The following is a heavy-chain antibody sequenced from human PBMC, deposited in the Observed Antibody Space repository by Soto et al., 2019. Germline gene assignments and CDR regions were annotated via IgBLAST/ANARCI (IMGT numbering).Heavy chain of an antibody. CDR3: AIALWGYTH. Sequence: EVQLLESGGGLVQPGGSLRLSCTASGFTFSDHAMTWVRQAPGKGLEWLSGISGGGSGAYYADSVKGRFTVSRANSNNTLVLQVDRLRVEHTAVYYCAIALWGYTHWGQGTLVTVSP. CDR1: GFTFSDHA. V-gene: IGHV3-23*01. J-gene: IGHJ4*02. CDR2: ISGGGSGA. D-gene: IGHD3-16*01.